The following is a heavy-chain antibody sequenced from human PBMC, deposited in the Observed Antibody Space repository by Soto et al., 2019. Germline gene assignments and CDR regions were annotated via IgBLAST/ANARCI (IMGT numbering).Heavy chain of an antibody. Sequence: ETLSLTCAVSGASISGSYYYWAWLRQSPGKGPEWIGSVFYTGFTSYNPSLESRVSVSVDTSKSQFSLKLSAVTAADTAVYYCATSQKGYNWNYFDHWGQGALVTV. CDR2: VFYTGFT. J-gene: IGHJ4*02. CDR3: ATSQKGYNWNYFDH. D-gene: IGHD1-20*01. CDR1: GASISGSYYY. V-gene: IGHV4-39*01.